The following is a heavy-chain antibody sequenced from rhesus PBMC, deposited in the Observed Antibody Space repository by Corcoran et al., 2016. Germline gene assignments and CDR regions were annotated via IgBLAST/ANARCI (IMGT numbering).Heavy chain of an antibody. V-gene: IGHV4S11*01. D-gene: IGHD1-1*01. CDR2: IYGSGSNT. J-gene: IGHJ5-1*01. CDR3: SKGAGLYDV. Sequence: QVQLQESGPGLVKPFVTLSLTCVVSVGSISSNNRSWIRQPPGNGLEWFGYIYGSGSNTNYNPSLKSRVTLSVDTSKNQFSLKLTSVTAADTAVYYFSKGAGLYDVWGAGVLVTVSS. CDR1: VGSISSNN.